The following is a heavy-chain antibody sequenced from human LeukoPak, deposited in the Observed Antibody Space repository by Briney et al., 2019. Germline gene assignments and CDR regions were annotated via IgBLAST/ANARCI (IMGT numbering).Heavy chain of an antibody. Sequence: PGGSLRLSCAASGFTFGNHDMHWVRQPTGEGLEWVSAIDTAGRTYYIDSVKGGFTISRENADNSVYLQMNSLRAGDTAVYYCIRGGDGFDPWGQGTLVTVSS. CDR3: IRGGDGFDP. CDR1: GFTFGNHD. J-gene: IGHJ5*02. CDR2: IDTAGRT. D-gene: IGHD3-10*01. V-gene: IGHV3-13*01.